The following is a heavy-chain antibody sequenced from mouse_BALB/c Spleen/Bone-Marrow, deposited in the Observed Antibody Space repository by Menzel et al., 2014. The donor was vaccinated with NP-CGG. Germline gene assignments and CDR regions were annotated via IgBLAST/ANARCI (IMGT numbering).Heavy chain of an antibody. D-gene: IGHD4-1*01. CDR1: GFTFRSFG. J-gene: IGHJ2*01. Sequence: EVQGVESGGGLVQPGGSRKLSCAASGFTFRSFGMHWVRQAPEKGLEWVAYISSDSSAIYYADTVKGRFTISRDNPKNTLFQKMPSLRSEDTARYYCTRGGNWDDFDYWGQGTTRTVSS. CDR3: TRGGNWDDFDY. V-gene: IGHV5-17*02. CDR2: ISSDSSAI.